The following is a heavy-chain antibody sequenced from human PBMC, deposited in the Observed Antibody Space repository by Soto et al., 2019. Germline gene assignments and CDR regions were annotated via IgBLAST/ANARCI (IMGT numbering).Heavy chain of an antibody. CDR3: AKSLRITMVRGIITFDS. Sequence: GESLKISCAASGFIFRDYSMSWVRQTTGKGLEWVSSLSSSGSGTYYADSVKGRFTISRDNSKNTLYLQMNSLRADDTAVYYCAKSLRITMVRGIITFDSWGQGALVTVSS. J-gene: IGHJ4*02. D-gene: IGHD3-10*01. V-gene: IGHV3-23*01. CDR1: GFIFRDYS. CDR2: LSSSGSGT.